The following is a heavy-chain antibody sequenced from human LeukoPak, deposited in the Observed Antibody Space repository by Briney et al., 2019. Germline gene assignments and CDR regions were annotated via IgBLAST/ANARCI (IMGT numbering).Heavy chain of an antibody. V-gene: IGHV1-18*01. CDR3: ARVEVPAALLGFDY. CDR2: ISADNDYT. Sequence: ASVKVSCKASGYTFTDYGITWVRQAPGQGLEWMGWISADNDYTDYSQKLQGRDTMTTDTSTSTAYLELRSLRSDDTALYYCARVEVPAALLGFDYRGQGTLVTVSS. J-gene: IGHJ4*02. CDR1: GYTFTDYG. D-gene: IGHD2-2*01.